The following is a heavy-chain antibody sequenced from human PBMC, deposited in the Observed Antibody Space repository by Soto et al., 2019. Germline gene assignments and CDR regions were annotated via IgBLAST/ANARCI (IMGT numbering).Heavy chain of an antibody. Sequence: GEALKISCKGSGYSFTSYWIGWVRQMPGKGLEWMGIIYPGDSDTRYSPSFQGQVTISADKSISTAYLQWSSLKASDTAMYYYARHLNTSPTLYTAXDIWAQGTMVTV. CDR1: GYSFTSYW. CDR2: IYPGDSDT. D-gene: IGHD2-2*01. CDR3: ARHLNTSPTLYTAXDI. J-gene: IGHJ3*02. V-gene: IGHV5-51*01.